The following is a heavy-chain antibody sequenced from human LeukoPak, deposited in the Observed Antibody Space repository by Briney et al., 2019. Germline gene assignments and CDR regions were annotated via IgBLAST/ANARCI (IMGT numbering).Heavy chain of an antibody. V-gene: IGHV3-53*01. CDR2: IFSSGNT. Sequence: GGSLRLSCAASGFTVSSNYMSWVRQAPGKGLEWVSFIFSSGNTYYADSVKGRFTISRDNSKNTLYLQMNSLTAEDTAVYYCAKMGGHFYDSSTYDPNWFDHWGQGILVTVSS. CDR3: AKMGGHFYDSSTYDPNWFDH. CDR1: GFTVSSNY. D-gene: IGHD3-22*01. J-gene: IGHJ5*02.